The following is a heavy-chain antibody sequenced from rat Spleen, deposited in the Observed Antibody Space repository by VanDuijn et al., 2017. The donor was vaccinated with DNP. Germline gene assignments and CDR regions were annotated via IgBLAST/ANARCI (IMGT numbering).Heavy chain of an antibody. V-gene: IGHV5S23*01. J-gene: IGHJ2*01. D-gene: IGHD1-1*01. CDR2: ATASEGGA. Sequence: EVQLVESGGGLVQPGRSLKLSCAASGFTFSDYNMAWVRQAPTKGLEWVTTATASEGGAYYRDSVKGRFAVSRDNAKSTLYLQMDSLRSEDTATYYCARPDITTVAHFDYWGQGVMVTVSS. CDR3: ARPDITTVAHFDY. CDR1: GFTFSDYN.